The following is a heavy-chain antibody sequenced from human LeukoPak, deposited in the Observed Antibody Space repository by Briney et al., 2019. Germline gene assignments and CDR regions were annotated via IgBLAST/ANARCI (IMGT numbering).Heavy chain of an antibody. V-gene: IGHV4-38-2*01. CDR2: IYRSGTT. CDR3: ASTQTAPGYCSGGSCYWALDY. CDR1: GYSISSGCF. Sequence: SETLSLTCGVSGYSISSGCFWGWIRQSPGKGLEWIGSIYRSGTTYFNPSLKSRVTISVDTSKNQFSLNVRSVTAADTAVYYCASTQTAPGYCSGGSCYWALDYWGQGTLVTVSS. J-gene: IGHJ4*02. D-gene: IGHD2-15*01.